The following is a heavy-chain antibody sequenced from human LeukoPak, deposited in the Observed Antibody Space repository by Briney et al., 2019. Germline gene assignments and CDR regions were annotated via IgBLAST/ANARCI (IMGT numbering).Heavy chain of an antibody. D-gene: IGHD2/OR15-2a*01. Sequence: GASVKVSCKASGYTFTSYDINWVRQAPGQGLEWMGWMNPNSGNTGYAQKFQGRVTITRNTSISTAYMELSSLRSEDTAVYYCARERGDAPFSFDYGGQGTRDTVSS. CDR3: ARERGDAPFSFDY. CDR1: GYTFTSYD. CDR2: MNPNSGNT. J-gene: IGHJ4*02. V-gene: IGHV1-8*03.